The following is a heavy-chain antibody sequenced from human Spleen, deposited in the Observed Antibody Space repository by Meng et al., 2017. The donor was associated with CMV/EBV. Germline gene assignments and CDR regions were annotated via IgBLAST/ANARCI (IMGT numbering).Heavy chain of an antibody. CDR2: ISGYSGNT. CDR1: GYPFTTYA. CDR3: ARRPGVAAVAPASYGMDV. D-gene: IGHD6-13*01. J-gene: IGHJ6*02. V-gene: IGHV1-18*01. Sequence: ASVKVSCKASGYPFTTYAIDWVRQAPGHGLEWVGWISGYSGNTDYAQKVQGRVTLTIDTSTSTAYMELRSLRSDDTAVYYCARRPGVAAVAPASYGMDVWGQGTTVTVSS.